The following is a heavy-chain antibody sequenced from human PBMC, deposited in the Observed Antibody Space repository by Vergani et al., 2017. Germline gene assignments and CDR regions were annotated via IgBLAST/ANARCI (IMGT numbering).Heavy chain of an antibody. CDR3: ARVLLWFGEPSPHAFDI. Sequence: QVQLVESGGGLVKPGGSLRLSCAASGFTFSDYYMSWIRQAPGKGLEWVSYISSSSSYTNYADSVKGRFTISRDNAKNSLYRQMNSLRAEDTAVYYCARVLLWFGEPSPHAFDIWGQGTMVTVSS. CDR2: ISSSSSYT. CDR1: GFTFSDYY. J-gene: IGHJ3*02. D-gene: IGHD3-10*01. V-gene: IGHV3-11*05.